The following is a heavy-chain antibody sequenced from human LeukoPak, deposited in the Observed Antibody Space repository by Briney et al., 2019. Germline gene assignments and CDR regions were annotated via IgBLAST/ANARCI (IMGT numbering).Heavy chain of an antibody. CDR1: GFTFRSYA. CDR2: ISGSGGNT. Sequence: GGSLRLSCEGSGFTFRSYAISWVRQAPGKGLEWVSAISGSGGNTYYADSVKGRFSISRDNPKNTLYLQMNSLRDEDTAVYYCAKDRGYIHDADARIYYFDYWGQGTLVTVSS. CDR3: AKDRGYIHDADARIYYFDY. J-gene: IGHJ4*02. D-gene: IGHD5-18*01. V-gene: IGHV3-23*01.